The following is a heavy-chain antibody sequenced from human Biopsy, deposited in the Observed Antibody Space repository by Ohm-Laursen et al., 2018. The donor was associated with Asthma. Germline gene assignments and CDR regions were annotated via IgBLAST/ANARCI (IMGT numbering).Heavy chain of an antibody. Sequence: GSLRLSCTASGFTVSRDYMFWVRQAPGKGLEWVSVIYSGGTSHTADSVRGRFTISRDYSKNTLYLQMSSLRAEDTAVYYCVKDTYEDSYGYYTFEVWGQGTMVTVSS. J-gene: IGHJ3*01. CDR1: GFTVSRDY. CDR3: VKDTYEDSYGYYTFEV. D-gene: IGHD3-22*01. CDR2: IYSGGTS. V-gene: IGHV3-53*01.